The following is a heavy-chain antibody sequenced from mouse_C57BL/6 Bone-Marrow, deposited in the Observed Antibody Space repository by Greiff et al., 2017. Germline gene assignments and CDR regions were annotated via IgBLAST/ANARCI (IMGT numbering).Heavy chain of an antibody. CDR1: GFTFSDYG. D-gene: IGHD4-1*01. CDR3: ASLSWDENYFDY. Sequence: EVKVVESGGGLVQPGGSLKLSCAASGFTFSDYGMAWVRQAPRKGPEWVAFISNLAYSIYYADTVTGRFTISRENAKNTLYLEMSSLRSEDTAMYYCASLSWDENYFDYWGQGTTLTVSS. J-gene: IGHJ2*01. V-gene: IGHV5-15*01. CDR2: ISNLAYSI.